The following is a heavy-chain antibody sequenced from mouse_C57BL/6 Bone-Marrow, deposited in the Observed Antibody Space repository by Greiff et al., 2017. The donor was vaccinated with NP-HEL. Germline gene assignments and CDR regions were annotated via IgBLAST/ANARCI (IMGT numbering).Heavy chain of an antibody. CDR1: GYTFTSYW. J-gene: IGHJ4*01. Sequence: VQLQQPGAELVKPGASVKLSCKASGYTFTSYWMHWVKQRPGRGLEWIGRIDPNSGGTKYNEKFKSKATLTVDKPSSTAYMQLSSLTSEDSAVYYCVRGTTVVATDYYAMDYWGQGTSVTVSS. CDR3: VRGTTVVATDYYAMDY. D-gene: IGHD1-1*01. V-gene: IGHV1-72*01. CDR2: IDPNSGGT.